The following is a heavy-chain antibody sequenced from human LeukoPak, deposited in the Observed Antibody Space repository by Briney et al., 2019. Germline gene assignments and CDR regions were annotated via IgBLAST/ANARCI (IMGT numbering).Heavy chain of an antibody. Sequence: SVKVSCTPSGYTFTRYYMHWVRQAPGQGLEWLGWINPNSGVANYAQKFQGRVTMTTDTSISTAYMELSRLRSDDTGVYYCARGAYGSGSYSPFDFDYWGQGTLVTVSS. CDR2: INPNSGVA. CDR1: GYTFTRYY. D-gene: IGHD3-10*01. V-gene: IGHV1-2*02. CDR3: ARGAYGSGSYSPFDFDY. J-gene: IGHJ4*02.